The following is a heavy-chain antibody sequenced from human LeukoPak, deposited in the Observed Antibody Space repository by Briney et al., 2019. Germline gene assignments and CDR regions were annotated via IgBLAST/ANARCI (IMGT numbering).Heavy chain of an antibody. J-gene: IGHJ6*03. Sequence: SETLSLTCTVSGGSISSYYWSWIRQPPGKGLEWIGEINHSGSTNYNPSHKSRVTISVDTSKNQFSLKLSSVTAADTAVYYCARGPYCSSTSCYGGGYYYYYMDVWGKGTTVTVSS. D-gene: IGHD2-2*01. CDR1: GGSISSYY. CDR2: INHSGST. CDR3: ARGPYCSSTSCYGGGYYYYYMDV. V-gene: IGHV4-34*01.